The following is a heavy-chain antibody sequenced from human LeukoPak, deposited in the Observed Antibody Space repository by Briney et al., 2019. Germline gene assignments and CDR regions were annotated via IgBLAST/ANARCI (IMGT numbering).Heavy chain of an antibody. V-gene: IGHV4-30-2*01. J-gene: IGHJ4*02. CDR1: GGSISSGGYS. D-gene: IGHD3-22*01. Sequence: SETLSLTCAVSGGSISSGGYSWSWIRQPPGKGLEWIGYIYHSGSTYYNPSLKSRVAISVDRSKNQFSLKLSSVTAAETAVYYCARANRYYYDSSGYYSPGTFDYWGQGTLVTVSS. CDR3: ARANRYYYDSSGYYSPGTFDY. CDR2: IYHSGST.